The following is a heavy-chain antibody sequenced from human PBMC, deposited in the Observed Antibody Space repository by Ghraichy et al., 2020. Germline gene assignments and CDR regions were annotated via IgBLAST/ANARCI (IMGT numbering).Heavy chain of an antibody. J-gene: IGHJ4*02. CDR3: GRDYCSGGTCNAFVDY. CDR1: GFTFSSHW. V-gene: IGHV3-7*03. D-gene: IGHD2-15*01. Sequence: GSLTLSCAASGFTFSSHWMTWVRQTPGKGLEWVANIKQDGRDKYYVDSVKGRFTISRDNAKNSLYLQMNSLRAEDSALYYCGRDYCSGGTCNAFVDYWGQGTLVTVSS. CDR2: IKQDGRDK.